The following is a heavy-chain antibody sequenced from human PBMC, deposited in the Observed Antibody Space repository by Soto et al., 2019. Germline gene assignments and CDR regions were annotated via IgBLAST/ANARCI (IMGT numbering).Heavy chain of an antibody. J-gene: IGHJ6*02. Sequence: EVQLVESGGGLVQPGGSLRLSCAASGFTFSAYWMSWVRQTPGKGLGWVANIKHDGSEKYYVDSVKGRFTISRDNAKNSLFLEMNSLRAEDTAVFYCAIITRGFSMDVWGQGTTVTVSS. CDR2: IKHDGSEK. CDR3: AIITRGFSMDV. V-gene: IGHV3-7*01. CDR1: GFTFSAYW. D-gene: IGHD1-20*01.